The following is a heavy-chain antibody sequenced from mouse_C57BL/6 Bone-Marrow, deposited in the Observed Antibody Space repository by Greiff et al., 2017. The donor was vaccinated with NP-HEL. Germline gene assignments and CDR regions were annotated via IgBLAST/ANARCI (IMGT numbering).Heavy chain of an antibody. Sequence: VQLQQSGAELVRPGASVKLSCTASGFNIKDDYMHWVKQRPEQGLEWIGWIDPENGDTEYASKFQGKATITADTSSNTAYLPLSSLTSEDTAVYYCTTGYYGSRIAYWGQGTLVTVSA. CDR2: IDPENGDT. D-gene: IGHD1-1*01. CDR1: GFNIKDDY. CDR3: TTGYYGSRIAY. V-gene: IGHV14-4*01. J-gene: IGHJ3*01.